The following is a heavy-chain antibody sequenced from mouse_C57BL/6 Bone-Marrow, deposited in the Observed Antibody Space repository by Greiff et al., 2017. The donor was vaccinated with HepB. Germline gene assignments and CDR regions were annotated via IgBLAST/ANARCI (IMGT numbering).Heavy chain of an antibody. J-gene: IGHJ3*01. D-gene: IGHD3-2*02. CDR2: IDPSDSYT. V-gene: IGHV1-69*01. CDR1: GYTFTSYW. CDR3: ARGLRLRRAY. Sequence: VQLQQPGAELVMPGASVKLSCKASGYTFTSYWMLWVKQRPGQGLEWIGEIDPSDSYTNYNQKFKGKSTLTVDKSSSTAYMQLSSLTSEDAAVYYCARGLRLRRAYWGQGTLVTVSA.